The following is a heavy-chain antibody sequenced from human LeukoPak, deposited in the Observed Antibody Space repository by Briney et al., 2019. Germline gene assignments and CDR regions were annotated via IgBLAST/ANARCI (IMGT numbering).Heavy chain of an antibody. CDR1: GYTFTSYA. D-gene: IGHD2-2*01. V-gene: IGHV1-3*01. J-gene: IGHJ6*02. CDR3: ARETAVPATIYYYYGMDV. CDR2: INAGNGNT. Sequence: ASVKVSCKASGYTFTSYAMHWVRQAPGQRLEWMGWINAGNGNTKYSQKFQGRVTITRDTSASTAYKELSSLRSEDTAVYYCARETAVPATIYYYYGMDVWGQGTTVTVSS.